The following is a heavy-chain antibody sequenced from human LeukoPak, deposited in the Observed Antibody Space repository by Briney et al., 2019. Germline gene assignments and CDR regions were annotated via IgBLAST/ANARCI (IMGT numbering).Heavy chain of an antibody. V-gene: IGHV1-18*01. CDR1: GYTFDTSS. CDR2: ISPRSGNK. D-gene: IGHD1-1*01. CDR3: TRVRNSNNWWGAFDI. J-gene: IGHJ3*02. Sequence: ASVKVTFKAFGYTFDTSSITWVRQAPGQRLEWMGWISPRSGNKQYAQGVQGRVTMTTDTSRSTAYMELRSLRPDDTAVYYCTRVRNSNNWWGAFDIWGQGTMVTVSS.